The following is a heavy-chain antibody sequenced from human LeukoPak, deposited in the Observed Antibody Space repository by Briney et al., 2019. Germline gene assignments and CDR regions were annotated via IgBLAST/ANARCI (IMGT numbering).Heavy chain of an antibody. J-gene: IGHJ4*02. CDR3: ASSYDGNVAY. Sequence: SETLSLTCTVSGYSLSSGYYWGWIRPPPGKGLEGIGSIYHSGGTYYNPSLKSRATISVDMSKNQFSLILNSVTAADTAVYYCASSYDGNVAYWGQGTLVTVSS. D-gene: IGHD3-22*01. V-gene: IGHV4-38-2*02. CDR1: GYSLSSGYY. CDR2: IYHSGGT.